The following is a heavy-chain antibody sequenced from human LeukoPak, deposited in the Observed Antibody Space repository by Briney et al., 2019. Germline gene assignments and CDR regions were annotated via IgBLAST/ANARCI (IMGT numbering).Heavy chain of an antibody. Sequence: SVKVSCKASGGTFSSYAISWVRQAPGQGLEWMGGIIPIFGTANYAQKFQGRVTITADESTSTAYMELSSLRSEDTAVYCCARGGRGVVIDGYYYMDVWGKGTTVTVSS. V-gene: IGHV1-69*13. D-gene: IGHD3-3*01. J-gene: IGHJ6*03. CDR2: IIPIFGTA. CDR1: GGTFSSYA. CDR3: ARGGRGVVIDGYYYMDV.